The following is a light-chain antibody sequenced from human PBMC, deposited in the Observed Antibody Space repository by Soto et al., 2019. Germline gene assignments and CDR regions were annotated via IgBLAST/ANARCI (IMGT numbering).Light chain of an antibody. CDR1: SSDIVGYDY. Sequence: QSALTQPASVSGSPGQSITISCTGTSSDIVGYDYVSWYQQRPGKAPKLMIYEVRYRPSGVSSRFSGSKSGNTASLTISGLQAEDEAVYYCCSYTRTSNHYFFGSGTQVTVL. V-gene: IGLV2-14*01. J-gene: IGLJ1*01. CDR2: EVR. CDR3: CSYTRTSNHYF.